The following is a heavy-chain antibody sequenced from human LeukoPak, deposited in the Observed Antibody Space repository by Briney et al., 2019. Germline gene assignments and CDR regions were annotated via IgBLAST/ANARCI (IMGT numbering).Heavy chain of an antibody. J-gene: IGHJ5*02. CDR1: RFTFSSYA. D-gene: IGHD3-3*01. Sequence: GGSLRLSCAASRFTFSSYAMSWVRQAPGKGLEWVSAISGSGGSTYYADSVKGRFTISRDNSKNTLYLQMNSLRAEDTAVYYCAKGGESITIFPLEPWGQGTLVTVSS. CDR2: ISGSGGST. V-gene: IGHV3-23*01. CDR3: AKGGESITIFPLEP.